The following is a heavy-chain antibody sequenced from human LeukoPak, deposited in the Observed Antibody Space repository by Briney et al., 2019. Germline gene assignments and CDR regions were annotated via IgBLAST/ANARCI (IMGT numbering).Heavy chain of an antibody. V-gene: IGHV4-38-2*02. CDR2: IYYSGST. D-gene: IGHD3-10*01. CDR1: GYSISSGYY. Sequence: PSETLSLTCTVSGYSISSGYYWGWIRQPPGKGLEWIGSIYYSGSTYYNPSLKSRVTISVDTSKNQFSLKLSSVTAADTAVYYCARPKLNYGSGSYIYWGQGTLVTVSS. J-gene: IGHJ4*02. CDR3: ARPKLNYGSGSYIY.